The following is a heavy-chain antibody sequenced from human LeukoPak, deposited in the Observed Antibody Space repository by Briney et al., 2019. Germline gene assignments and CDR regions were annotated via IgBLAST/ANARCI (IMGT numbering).Heavy chain of an antibody. D-gene: IGHD2-21*02. J-gene: IGHJ4*02. Sequence: SETLSLTCTVSGGSISSSSYYWGWIRQPPGKGLEWIGSIYYSGSTYYNPSLKSRVTISVDTSKNQLSLKLSSVTAADTAVYYCAALTYCGGDCYPAFFDYWGQGTLVTVSS. V-gene: IGHV4-39*01. CDR1: GGSISSSSYY. CDR3: AALTYCGGDCYPAFFDY. CDR2: IYYSGST.